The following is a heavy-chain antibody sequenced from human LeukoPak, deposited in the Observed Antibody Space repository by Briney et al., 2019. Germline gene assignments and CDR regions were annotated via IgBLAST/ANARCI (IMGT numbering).Heavy chain of an antibody. Sequence: GGSLRLSCAASGFTFSSYGMHWVRQAPGKGLEWVAVISYDGSNKYYADSVKGRFTIPRDNSKNTLYLQMNSLRAEDTAVYYCAKDQYYYDSSGSPPDYWGQGTLVTVSS. CDR1: GFTFSSYG. V-gene: IGHV3-30*18. J-gene: IGHJ4*02. D-gene: IGHD3-22*01. CDR3: AKDQYYYDSSGSPPDY. CDR2: ISYDGSNK.